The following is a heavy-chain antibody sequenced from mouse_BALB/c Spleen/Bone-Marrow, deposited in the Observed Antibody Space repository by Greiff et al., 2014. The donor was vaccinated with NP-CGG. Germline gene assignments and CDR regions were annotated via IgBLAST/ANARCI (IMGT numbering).Heavy chain of an antibody. Sequence: EVQLEESGGVLVQPGGSLKLSCAASGFTFSSYDVSWVRQTPDKRLELVATINTNGGTTYYPDSVKGRFTISRDNGKSTLYLQMSSLKAADTAIYYCARNRYDWFAYWGQGTLVTVSA. V-gene: IGHV5-6-3*01. CDR2: INTNGGTT. D-gene: IGHD2-14*01. CDR1: GFTFSSYD. CDR3: ARNRYDWFAY. J-gene: IGHJ3*01.